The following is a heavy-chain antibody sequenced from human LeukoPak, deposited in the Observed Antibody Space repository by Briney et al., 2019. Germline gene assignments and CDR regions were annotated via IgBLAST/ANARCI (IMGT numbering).Heavy chain of an antibody. Sequence: ASVKASCKASGYTFTGYYMHWVRQAPGQGLEWMGWINPNSGGTNYAQKFQGRVTMTRDTSISTAYMELSRLRSDDTAVYYCARVIPGPGPFDYWGQGTLVTVSS. CDR2: INPNSGGT. V-gene: IGHV1-2*02. J-gene: IGHJ4*02. CDR1: GYTFTGYY. D-gene: IGHD1-14*01. CDR3: ARVIPGPGPFDY.